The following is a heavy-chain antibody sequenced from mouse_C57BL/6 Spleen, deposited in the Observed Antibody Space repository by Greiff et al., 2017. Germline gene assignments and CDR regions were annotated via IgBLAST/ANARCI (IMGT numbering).Heavy chain of an antibody. V-gene: IGHV1-11*01. CDR3: ATADSSGYAMDY. CDR2: IYPVSGDT. CDR1: GYTFTDHL. Sequence: VQLQQSGAELASPGASVTLSCKASGYTFTDHLMNWVTKRPGQGLEWIGMIYPVSGDTNYNQKFMGKATFSVDRSSSTVYMVLNSLTSEDPAVYYWATADSSGYAMDYWGQGTSVTVST. J-gene: IGHJ4*01. D-gene: IGHD3-2*02.